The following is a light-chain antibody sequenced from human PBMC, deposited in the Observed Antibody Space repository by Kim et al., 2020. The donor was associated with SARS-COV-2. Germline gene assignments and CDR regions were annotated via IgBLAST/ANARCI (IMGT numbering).Light chain of an antibody. CDR2: AAS. V-gene: IGKV3-15*01. Sequence: EIVMTQSPATLSVSPGERVTLSCRASQSVSNNLGWYQQRPGQPPRLLIYAASTRTTGVPARFSGSGSGTEFTLTINNLQSEDSAAYYCQQYDSWPLYSFGQGTKLEI. CDR1: QSVSNN. J-gene: IGKJ2*03. CDR3: QQYDSWPLYS.